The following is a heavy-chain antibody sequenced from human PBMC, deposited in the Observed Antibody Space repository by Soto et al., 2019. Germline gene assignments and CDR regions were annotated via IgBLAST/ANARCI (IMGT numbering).Heavy chain of an antibody. CDR3: ARSMAVAGAFDI. CDR1: GFTFSSYA. J-gene: IGHJ3*02. CDR2: IKQDGSEK. V-gene: IGHV3-7*05. Sequence: GSLRLSCAASGFTFSSYAMSWVRQAPGKGLEWVANIKQDGSEKYYVDSVKGRFTISRDNAKNSLYLQMNSLRAEDTAVYYCARSMAVAGAFDIWGQGTMVTVSS. D-gene: IGHD6-19*01.